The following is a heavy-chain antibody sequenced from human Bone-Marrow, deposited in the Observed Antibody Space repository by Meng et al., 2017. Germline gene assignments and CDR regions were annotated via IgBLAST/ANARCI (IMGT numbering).Heavy chain of an antibody. J-gene: IGHJ5*02. Sequence: ASVKVSCKASGYSFTNYGINWVRQAPGQGLEWMGWISGHNGNTNYAQKLQGRVTMTTDTSTSTAYMEVGSLRSEDTAVYYCARFHPDYGSGSYYFVEYNWFDPWGQGTLVTVSS. CDR3: ARFHPDYGSGSYYFVEYNWFDP. D-gene: IGHD3-10*01. CDR2: ISGHNGNT. CDR1: GYSFTNYG. V-gene: IGHV1-18*01.